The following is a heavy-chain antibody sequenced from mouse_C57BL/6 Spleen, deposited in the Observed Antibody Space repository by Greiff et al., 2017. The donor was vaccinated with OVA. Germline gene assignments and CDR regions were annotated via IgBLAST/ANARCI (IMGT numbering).Heavy chain of an antibody. J-gene: IGHJ1*03. CDR3: AKGAYYSNYDRTGDWYFDV. D-gene: IGHD2-5*01. V-gene: IGHV5-17*01. CDR2: ISSGSSTI. Sequence: EVMLVESGGGLVKPGGSLKLSCAASGFTFSDYGMHWVRQAPEKGLEWVAYISSGSSTIYYADTVKGRFTISRDNAKNTLFLQMTSLRSEDTAMYYCAKGAYYSNYDRTGDWYFDVWGTGTTVTVSS. CDR1: GFTFSDYG.